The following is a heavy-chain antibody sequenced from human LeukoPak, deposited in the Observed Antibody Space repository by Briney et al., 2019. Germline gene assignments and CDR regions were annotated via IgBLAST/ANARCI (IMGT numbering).Heavy chain of an antibody. Sequence: TGGSLRLSCAASGFTFDDYAMHWVRQAPGKGLEWVSGISWNSGTIGYADSVKGRFTISRDNAKNLLYLQMNSLRAEDTAVYYCARDPTTVTTPIYLDYWGQGTLVTVSS. V-gene: IGHV3-9*01. D-gene: IGHD4-17*01. CDR3: ARDPTTVTTPIYLDY. CDR1: GFTFDDYA. J-gene: IGHJ4*02. CDR2: ISWNSGTI.